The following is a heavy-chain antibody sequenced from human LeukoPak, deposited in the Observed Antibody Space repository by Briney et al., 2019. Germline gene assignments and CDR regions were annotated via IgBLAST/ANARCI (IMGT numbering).Heavy chain of an antibody. Sequence: SETLSLTCTVSGGSISSSSYYWGCIRQPPGKGLECIGSIYYSGSTYYNPSLKSRVTISVDTSKNQFSLKLSSVTAADTAVYYCARQVDVGCSSTSCYGHGAFDIWGQGTLVTVSS. CDR2: IYYSGST. CDR1: GGSISSSSYY. J-gene: IGHJ3*02. CDR3: ARQVDVGCSSTSCYGHGAFDI. V-gene: IGHV4-39*01. D-gene: IGHD2-2*01.